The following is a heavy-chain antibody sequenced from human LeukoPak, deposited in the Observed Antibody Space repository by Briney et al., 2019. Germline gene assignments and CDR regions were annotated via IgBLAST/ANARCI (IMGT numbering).Heavy chain of an antibody. CDR3: AKDSLRSDGTYYDILTGYLPGAFDI. Sequence: GGSLRLSCAASGFTFDDYAMHWVRQAPGKGLEWVAFIRYDGSNKYYADSVKGRFTISRDYSKNTLYLLMNSLRAEDTAVYYCAKDSLRSDGTYYDILTGYLPGAFDIWGQGTMVTVSS. CDR1: GFTFDDYA. V-gene: IGHV3-30*02. J-gene: IGHJ3*02. CDR2: IRYDGSNK. D-gene: IGHD3-9*01.